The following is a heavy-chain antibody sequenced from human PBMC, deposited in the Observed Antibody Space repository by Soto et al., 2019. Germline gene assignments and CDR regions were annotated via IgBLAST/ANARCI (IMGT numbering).Heavy chain of an antibody. J-gene: IGHJ4*02. Sequence: HGGSLGIACAASGFRFSDHYMTWVRQAPGKGLEWVSKINGDGTTTYYADSVKGRFTVSRDNAENSVYLQMNSLRAEDTAVYYCASDPYYYASGFWGQGTLVTVSS. V-gene: IGHV3-11*01. D-gene: IGHD3-10*01. CDR2: INGDGTTT. CDR3: ASDPYYYASGF. CDR1: GFRFSDHY.